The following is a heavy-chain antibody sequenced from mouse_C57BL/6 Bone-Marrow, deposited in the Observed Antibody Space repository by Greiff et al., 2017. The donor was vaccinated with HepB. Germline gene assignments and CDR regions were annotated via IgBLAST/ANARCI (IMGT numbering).Heavy chain of an antibody. V-gene: IGHV5-12*01. Sequence: EVQGVESGGGLVQPGGSLKLSCAASGFTFSDYYMYWVRQTPEKRLEWVAYISNGGGSTYYPDTVKGRFTISRDNAKNTLYLQMSRLKSEYASMYYCARPGSRYWYFDVWGTGTTVTVSS. J-gene: IGHJ1*03. CDR2: ISNGGGST. CDR3: ARPGSRYWYFDV. CDR1: GFTFSDYY. D-gene: IGHD1-1*01.